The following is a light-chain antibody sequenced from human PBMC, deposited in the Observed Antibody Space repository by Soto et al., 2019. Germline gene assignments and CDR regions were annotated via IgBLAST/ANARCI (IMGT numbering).Light chain of an antibody. CDR1: QSIRSY. CDR3: QQRSDGPLT. J-gene: IGKJ4*01. V-gene: IGKV3-11*01. Sequence: EIVLTQSPATLSLSPGQRATLSCRASQSIRSYLAWYQQKPGQAPRLLIYDASNRATGIPARFSGSGSGTDFTLTISRLEPEDFAVYYCQQRSDGPLTFGGGPKVEIK. CDR2: DAS.